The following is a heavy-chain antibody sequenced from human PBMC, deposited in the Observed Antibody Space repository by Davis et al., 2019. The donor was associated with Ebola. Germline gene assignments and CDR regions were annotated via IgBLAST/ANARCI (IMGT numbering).Heavy chain of an antibody. V-gene: IGHV1-2*02. Sequence: ASVKVSCKASGYTFTDYYMFWVRQAPGQGLEWMGWINPKSGGTNYAQKFQGRVSMTRDTSITTAYMELNRLRSDDTAVYYCARSCDTSDDRSACWFDPWGQGTLVTVSS. CDR2: INPKSGGT. J-gene: IGHJ5*02. CDR3: ARSCDTSDDRSACWFDP. D-gene: IGHD3-22*01. CDR1: GYTFTDYY.